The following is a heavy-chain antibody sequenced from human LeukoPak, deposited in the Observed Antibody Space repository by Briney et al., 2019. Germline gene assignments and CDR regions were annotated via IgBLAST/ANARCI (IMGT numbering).Heavy chain of an antibody. CDR3: ARGYGSGWVDY. CDR1: GGSISRGDYY. V-gene: IGHV4-30-4*01. J-gene: IGHJ4*02. Sequence: SETLSLTCTVSGGSISRGDYYWSWIRQPPGKGLEWIGYIYYSGSTYYNPSLKSRVTISVDTSKNQFSLKLSSVTAADTAVYYCARGYGSGWVDYWGQGTLVTVPS. CDR2: IYYSGST. D-gene: IGHD3-10*01.